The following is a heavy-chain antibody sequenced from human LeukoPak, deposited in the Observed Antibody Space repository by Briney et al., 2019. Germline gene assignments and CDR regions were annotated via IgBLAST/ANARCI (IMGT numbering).Heavy chain of an antibody. V-gene: IGHV3-64*04. Sequence: GGALRLSCSASGFTFKSYAMHWVRQAPGKGLEYVSSINTNGANTYYADSVKGRFTISRDNSRNTVYVQMNSLTPEYTAVYYCARGVPYASWSGPHYSDYWGQGTLVTVSS. J-gene: IGHJ4*02. CDR2: INTNGANT. D-gene: IGHD3-3*01. CDR3: ARGVPYASWSGPHYSDY. CDR1: GFTFKSYA.